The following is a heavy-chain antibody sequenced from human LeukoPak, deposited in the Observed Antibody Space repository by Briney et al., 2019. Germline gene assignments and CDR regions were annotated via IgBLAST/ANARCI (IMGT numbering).Heavy chain of an antibody. CDR3: ARDSKNYYDSSGYQPAFDY. J-gene: IGHJ4*02. Sequence: SVKVSCKASGGTFSSYAISWVRQAPGQGLEWMGRIIPIFGTANYAQEFQGRVTITTDESTSTAYMELSSLRSEDTAVYYCARDSKNYYDSSGYQPAFDYWGQGTLVTVSS. D-gene: IGHD3-22*01. CDR1: GGTFSSYA. V-gene: IGHV1-69*05. CDR2: IIPIFGTA.